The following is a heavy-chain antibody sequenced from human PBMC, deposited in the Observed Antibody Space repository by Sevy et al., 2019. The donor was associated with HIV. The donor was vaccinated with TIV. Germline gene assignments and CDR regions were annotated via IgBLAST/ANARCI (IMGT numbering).Heavy chain of an antibody. Sequence: GGSLRLSCAASGFRFSSSDMDWVRQAPGEGLEWISYISSSSSTIYYADSVKGRFTISRDNAKNSLYLQMNSLRAEDTAVYYCANKGGSRPNDAFDTWGQGTMVTVSS. J-gene: IGHJ3*02. V-gene: IGHV3-48*04. D-gene: IGHD3-10*01. CDR3: ANKGGSRPNDAFDT. CDR2: ISSSSSTI. CDR1: GFRFSSSD.